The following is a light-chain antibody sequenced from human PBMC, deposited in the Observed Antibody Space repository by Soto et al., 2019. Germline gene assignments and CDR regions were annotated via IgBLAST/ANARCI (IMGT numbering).Light chain of an antibody. CDR3: QQRSNWPLT. CDR1: HSVSSY. CDR2: DAS. J-gene: IGKJ4*01. Sequence: EIVLTQSPATLSLSPEERATLSCRASHSVSSYLAWYQQKPGKAPRLLIYDASNSATGVPARLSGSGPVTDFTLTISSLEPEDFAVYYCQQRSNWPLTFGGRTNVESK. V-gene: IGKV3-11*01.